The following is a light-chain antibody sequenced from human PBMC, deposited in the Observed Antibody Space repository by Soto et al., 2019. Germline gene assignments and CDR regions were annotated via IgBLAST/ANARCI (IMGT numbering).Light chain of an antibody. J-gene: IGKJ4*01. Sequence: DIQMTQSPSSVSASVGDRVTITCRASQGITSWLAWYQQKLGKAPKPQIYAASILQRGVPSRFSGSGSVTDFTLTITSLQPEDFATYYCQQANNFPLTFGGGTKVEIK. CDR2: AAS. V-gene: IGKV1D-12*01. CDR1: QGITSW. CDR3: QQANNFPLT.